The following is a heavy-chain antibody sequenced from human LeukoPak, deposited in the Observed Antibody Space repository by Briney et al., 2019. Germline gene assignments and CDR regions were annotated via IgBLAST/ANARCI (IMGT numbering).Heavy chain of an antibody. D-gene: IGHD3-16*01. J-gene: IGHJ3*02. CDR3: ARVRRAFGAFDI. V-gene: IGHV4-59*01. CDR2: SYYSGST. Sequence: PSETLSLTCTVSGGSISSYYWSWIRQPPGQGLEWIGYSYYSGSTNYNPSLKSRVTISVDTSKNQFSLKLSSVTAADTAVYYCARVRRAFGAFDIWGQGTMVTVSS. CDR1: GGSISSYY.